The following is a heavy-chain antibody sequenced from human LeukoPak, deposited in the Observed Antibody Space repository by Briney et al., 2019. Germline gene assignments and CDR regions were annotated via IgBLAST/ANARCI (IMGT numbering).Heavy chain of an antibody. CDR2: IYSGGST. D-gene: IGHD3-10*01. CDR1: GFTFGDYA. V-gene: IGHV3-66*01. J-gene: IGHJ6*02. Sequence: GGSLRLSCTTAGFTFGDYAMSWVRQAPGKGLEWVSVIYSGGSTYYADSVKGRFTISRDNSKNTLNLQMNSLRAEDAAVYYCARVLLWFGDPGYYGMDVWGQGTTVTVSS. CDR3: ARVLLWFGDPGYYGMDV.